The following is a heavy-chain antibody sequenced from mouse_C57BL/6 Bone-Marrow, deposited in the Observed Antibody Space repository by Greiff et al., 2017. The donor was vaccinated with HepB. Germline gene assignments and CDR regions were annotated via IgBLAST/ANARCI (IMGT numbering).Heavy chain of an antibody. CDR2: INPNNGGT. Sequence: VQLQQSGPELVKPGASVKIPCKASGYTFTDYNMDWVKQSHGKSLEWIGDINPNNGGTIYNQKFKGKATLTVDKSSSTAYMELRSLTSEDTAVYYCARYYYGSSHWYFDVWGTGTTVTVSS. CDR3: ARYYYGSSHWYFDV. D-gene: IGHD1-1*01. CDR1: GYTFTDYN. V-gene: IGHV1-18*01. J-gene: IGHJ1*03.